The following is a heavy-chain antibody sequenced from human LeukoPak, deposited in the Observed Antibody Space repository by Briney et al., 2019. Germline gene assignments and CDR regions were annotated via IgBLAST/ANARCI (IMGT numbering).Heavy chain of an antibody. Sequence: SETLSLTCAVSGGSISSGGYSWSWIRQPPGKGLEWIGSIYYSGSTYYNPSLKSRVTISVDTSKNQFSLKLSSVTAADTAVYYCARVDYYDSSGYYLMNYYYYYMDVWGKGTTVTVSS. J-gene: IGHJ6*03. CDR2: IYYSGST. V-gene: IGHV4-39*07. D-gene: IGHD3-22*01. CDR3: ARVDYYDSSGYYLMNYYYYYMDV. CDR1: GGSISSGGYS.